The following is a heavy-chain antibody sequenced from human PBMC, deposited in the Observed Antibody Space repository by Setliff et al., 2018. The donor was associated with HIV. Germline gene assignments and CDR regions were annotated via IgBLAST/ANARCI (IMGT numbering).Heavy chain of an antibody. Sequence: SETLSLTCAVYVGSFSGHYWIWIRQPPGKGLEWIGETNPSGSTKYNPSLKSRVTISVDRSKNQFSLKLTSVTAADTAVYYCARGQDLGATWTGYYYYYMDVWGKVTTVTVSS. D-gene: IGHD1-26*01. J-gene: IGHJ6*03. CDR3: ARGQDLGATWTGYYYYYMDV. CDR1: VGSFSGHY. CDR2: TNPSGST. V-gene: IGHV4-34*01.